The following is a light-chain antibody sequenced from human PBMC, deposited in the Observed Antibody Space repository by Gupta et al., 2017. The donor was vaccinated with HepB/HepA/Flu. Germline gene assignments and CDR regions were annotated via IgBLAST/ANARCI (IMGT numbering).Light chain of an antibody. CDR2: WAS. V-gene: IGKV4-1*01. CDR3: HQQDSIPFT. Sequence: DIVMTQSPDSLAVSLGERATINCKSSQSVLYSSNNKTYLTWYQQKPGQPPKLLIYWASTRESGVPDRFSGGGSGTDFTLTISSLQAEDVAVYYCHQQDSIPFTFGPGTKVEIK. J-gene: IGKJ3*01. CDR1: QSVLYSSNNKTY.